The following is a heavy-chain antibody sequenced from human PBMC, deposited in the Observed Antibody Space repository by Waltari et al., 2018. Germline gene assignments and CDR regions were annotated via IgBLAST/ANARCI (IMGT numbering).Heavy chain of an antibody. D-gene: IGHD3-10*01. J-gene: IGHJ3*02. Sequence: EVQLVQSGAEVKKPGATVKISCKASGYTFTDYYMHWVQQAPGKGLEWMGRVDPEDGETIYAEKFQGRVTITADTSTDTAYMELSSLRSEDTAVYYCATARLTMVRGVIAADAFDIWGQGTMVTVSS. CDR1: GYTFTDYY. CDR3: ATARLTMVRGVIAADAFDI. V-gene: IGHV1-69-2*01. CDR2: VDPEDGET.